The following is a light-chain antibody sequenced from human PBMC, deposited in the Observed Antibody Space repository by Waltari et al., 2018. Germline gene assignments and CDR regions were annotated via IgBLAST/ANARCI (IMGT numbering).Light chain of an antibody. J-gene: IGKJ2*03. CDR1: QDISSW. Sequence: DIQMTQYPSSLSASVGDRVTITCRASQDISSWLAWYQQRPGKAPKLLIYKASILQGGVPSRFSGYGSGTYFTLTISSLQPEDFATYYCQQYSTAPPYSFGQGTKVEIK. CDR3: QQYSTAPPYS. V-gene: IGKV1-5*03. CDR2: KAS.